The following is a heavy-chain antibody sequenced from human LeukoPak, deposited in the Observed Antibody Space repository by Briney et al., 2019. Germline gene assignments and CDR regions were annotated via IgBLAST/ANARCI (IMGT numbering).Heavy chain of an antibody. V-gene: IGHV3-11*01. CDR2: ISSSGSTI. CDR1: EFTFSDYY. J-gene: IGHJ4*02. Sequence: KPGGSLRPSCAASEFTFSDYYMSWIRQAPGKGLEWVSYISSSGSTIYYADSVKGRFTISRDNAKNSLYLQMNSLRAEDTAVYYCARDRPYYYDSSGYYGYWGQGTLVTVSS. D-gene: IGHD3-22*01. CDR3: ARDRPYYYDSSGYYGY.